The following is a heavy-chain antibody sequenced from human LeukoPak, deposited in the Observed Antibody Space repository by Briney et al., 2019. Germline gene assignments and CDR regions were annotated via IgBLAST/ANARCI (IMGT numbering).Heavy chain of an antibody. CDR1: GGSFSGYY. CDR2: INHSGST. D-gene: IGHD5-18*01. CDR3: ARVIQLWSGGADY. V-gene: IGHV4-34*01. Sequence: SETLSLTCAVYGGSFSGYYWSWIRQPPGEGLEGIGEINHSGSTNYNPSLKSRVTISVDTSKNQFSLKLSSVTAADTAVYYCARVIQLWSGGADYWGQGTLVTVSS. J-gene: IGHJ4*02.